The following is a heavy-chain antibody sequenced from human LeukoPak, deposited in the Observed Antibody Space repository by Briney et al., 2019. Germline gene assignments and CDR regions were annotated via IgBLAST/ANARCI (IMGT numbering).Heavy chain of an antibody. CDR3: AITLFCGYLRCRSFDY. D-gene: IGHD3-22*01. V-gene: IGHV3-23*01. Sequence: GGSLRLSCAASGFIFSSYAMSWLRQAPGKGLEWVSAISGSGGSTYYADSVKGRFTISRDNSKNTLYLQMNSLRAEDTAVYYCAITLFCGYLRCRSFDYWGQGTLVTVSS. CDR1: GFIFSSYA. J-gene: IGHJ4*02. CDR2: ISGSGGST.